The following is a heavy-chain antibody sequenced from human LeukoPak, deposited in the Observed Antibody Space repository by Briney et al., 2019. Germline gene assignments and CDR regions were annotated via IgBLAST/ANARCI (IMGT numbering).Heavy chain of an antibody. CDR3: ARDRTSGYTYVSDY. J-gene: IGHJ4*02. CDR2: ISRSSYNT. V-gene: IGHV3-48*02. Sequence: GGSLRLSCVVSGFSVSSFDMNWFRQAPGKGLEWDSYISRSSYNTYYADSVKGRFTIFRDNAENSVHLQMDSLRDEDTAVYYCARDRTSGYTYVSDYWGQGTLVTVSS. D-gene: IGHD5-18*01. CDR1: GFSVSSFD.